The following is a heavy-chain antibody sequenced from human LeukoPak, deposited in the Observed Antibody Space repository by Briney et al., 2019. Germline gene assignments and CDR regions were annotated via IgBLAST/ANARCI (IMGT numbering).Heavy chain of an antibody. CDR1: GFTFSSYS. J-gene: IGHJ4*02. V-gene: IGHV3-21*01. D-gene: IGHD6-6*01. CDR3: ARMGYSSSLPDY. Sequence: GGSLRLSCAASGFTFSSYSMNWVRQAPGKGLEWVSSISSTSSYIHYADSVKGRFTISRDNAKNSLYLQMNSLRAEDTAVYYYARMGYSSSLPDYWGRGTLVTVSS. CDR2: ISSTSSYI.